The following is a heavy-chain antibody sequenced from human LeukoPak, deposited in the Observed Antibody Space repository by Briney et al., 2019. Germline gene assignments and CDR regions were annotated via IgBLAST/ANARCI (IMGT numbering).Heavy chain of an antibody. D-gene: IGHD3-22*01. Sequence: GGSLRLSCAASGSPFSSYSMNWVRQAPGKGLEWVSYISGSDTTIYYADSVKGRFTSSRDNDKNSLYLQMNSLRAEDTAVYYCARAPGNYYDSSGYYTYWDYWGQGTLVTVSS. J-gene: IGHJ4*02. V-gene: IGHV3-48*01. CDR2: ISGSDTTI. CDR3: ARAPGNYYDSSGYYTYWDY. CDR1: GSPFSSYS.